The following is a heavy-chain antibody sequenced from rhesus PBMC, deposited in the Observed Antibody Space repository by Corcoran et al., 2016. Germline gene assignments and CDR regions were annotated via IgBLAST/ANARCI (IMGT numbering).Heavy chain of an antibody. J-gene: IGHJ6*01. Sequence: QLQLQKSGPGLVKPSETLSLTCAVSGGSISSNYWSWFRQPPGKGLEWIGRISGSVGSTYYNTSLKSRVTISTDTSKNHCSLKLSSVTAADTAVYYCARVIFGPFDSWGQGVVVTVSS. D-gene: IGHD3-3*01. V-gene: IGHV4-173*01. CDR2: ISGSVGST. CDR3: ARVIFGPFDS. CDR1: GGSISSNY.